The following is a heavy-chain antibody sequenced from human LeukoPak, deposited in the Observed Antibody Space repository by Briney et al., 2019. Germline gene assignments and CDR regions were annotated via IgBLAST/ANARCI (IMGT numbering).Heavy chain of an antibody. J-gene: IGHJ4*02. CDR1: GYSFTVHY. CDR3: ARDHDYGPDY. Sequence: EASVTLSFKTSGYSFTVHYLHWLRQAPGQGLEWMGWIKPDSGATTFAQNFQGRVTMTSDTSINTTYMELSSLTSDDTAMYYCARDHDYGPDYWGQGTLVTVSA. V-gene: IGHV1-2*02. CDR2: IKPDSGAT. D-gene: IGHD4/OR15-4a*01.